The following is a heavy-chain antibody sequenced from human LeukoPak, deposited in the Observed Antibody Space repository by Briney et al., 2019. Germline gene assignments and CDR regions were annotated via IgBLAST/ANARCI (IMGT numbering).Heavy chain of an antibody. CDR2: ISAYNGNT. CDR1: GYTFTSYG. D-gene: IGHD1-1*01. J-gene: IGHJ4*02. V-gene: IGHV1-18*01. Sequence: ASVKVSCKASGYTFTSYGISWVRQAPGQGLEWMGWISAYNGNTNYAQKLQGRVTMTTDTSTSTAYMELRSLRSDDTAVYYCARDNLPWVQAPLPALGPYYFDYWGQGTLVTVSS. CDR3: ARDNLPWVQAPLPALGPYYFDY.